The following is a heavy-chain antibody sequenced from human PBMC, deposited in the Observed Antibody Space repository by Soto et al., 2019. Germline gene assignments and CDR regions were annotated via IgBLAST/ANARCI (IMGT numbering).Heavy chain of an antibody. D-gene: IGHD2-21*01. CDR2: ISSSSSFR. Sequence: PGGSLRLSCAASGFTFTNHNMNWVRQAPGKGLEWVSSISSSSSFRNYADSVKGRFSISRDNDKNLVYLQMDSLRAGDTAVYYCARDPPLSVLVVVATDDFWGQGTLVTVSS. CDR3: ARDPPLSVLVVVATDDF. V-gene: IGHV3-21*01. CDR1: GFTFTNHN. J-gene: IGHJ4*02.